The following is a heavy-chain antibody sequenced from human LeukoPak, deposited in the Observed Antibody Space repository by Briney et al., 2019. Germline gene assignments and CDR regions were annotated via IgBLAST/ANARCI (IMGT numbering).Heavy chain of an antibody. Sequence: GGSLRLSCTASGFTFSSYGMHWVRQAPGNGLEWVATIWYEERTKYYIDSVKGRFTISRDNSKNTFYLQMNSLRVDDTAIYYCAKEGIYLKSSLEDWGQGTLVTVS. CDR3: AKEGIYLKSSLED. CDR2: IWYEERTK. CDR1: GFTFSSYG. V-gene: IGHV3-33*06. D-gene: IGHD5-12*01. J-gene: IGHJ4*02.